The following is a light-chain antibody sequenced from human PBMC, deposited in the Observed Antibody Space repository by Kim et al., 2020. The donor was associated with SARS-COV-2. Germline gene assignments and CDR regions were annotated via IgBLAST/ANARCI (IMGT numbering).Light chain of an antibody. CDR1: QSVGSY. CDR2: DAS. J-gene: IGKJ1*01. Sequence: EVVLTQSPATLSLSPGERATLSCRASQSVGSYLAWYQQKPGQAPRLLIYDASNRATGIPARFSGSGSGTDFTLTISSLEPEDFAVYYCLQRDNWPRTFGQGTKVDIK. V-gene: IGKV3-11*01. CDR3: LQRDNWPRT.